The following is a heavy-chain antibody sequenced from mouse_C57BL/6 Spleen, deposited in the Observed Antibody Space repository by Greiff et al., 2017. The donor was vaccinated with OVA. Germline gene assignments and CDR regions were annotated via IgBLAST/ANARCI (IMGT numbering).Heavy chain of an antibody. V-gene: IGHV1-26*01. CDR3: AREVYYYGSSYYFDY. CDR1: GYTFTDYY. Sequence: VQLQQSGPELVKPGASVKISCKASGYTFTDYYMNWVKQSHGKSLEWIGDINPNNGGTSYNQKFKGKATLTVDKSSSTAYMELRSLTSEDSAVYYCAREVYYYGSSYYFDYWGQGTTLTVSS. CDR2: INPNNGGT. D-gene: IGHD1-1*01. J-gene: IGHJ2*01.